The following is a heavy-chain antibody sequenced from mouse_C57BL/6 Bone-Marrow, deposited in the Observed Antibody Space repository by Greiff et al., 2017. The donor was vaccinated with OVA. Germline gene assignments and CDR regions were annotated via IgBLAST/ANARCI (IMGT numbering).Heavy chain of an antibody. CDR2: IDPSDSYT. J-gene: IGHJ1*03. Sequence: QVQLQQPGAELVMPGASVKLSCKASGYTFTSYWMHWVKQRPGQGLEWIGEIDPSDSYTNYNQKFKGKATLTVDKSSSTAYMQLSSLTSEDSAVYYCAIREGSGYGYFDVWGTGTTVTVSS. D-gene: IGHD3-2*02. V-gene: IGHV1-69*01. CDR3: AIREGSGYGYFDV. CDR1: GYTFTSYW.